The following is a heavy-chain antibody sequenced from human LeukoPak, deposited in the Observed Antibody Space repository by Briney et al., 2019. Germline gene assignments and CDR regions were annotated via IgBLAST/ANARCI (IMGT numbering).Heavy chain of an antibody. J-gene: IGHJ4*02. CDR3: AKDLYSITMVRGVISYYFDY. CDR1: GFTVSSNY. Sequence: GGSLRLSCAASGFTVSSNYMNWVRQAPGKGLEWVSVIYSGGSTYYADSVKGRFTISRDNSKNTLYPQMNSLRAEDTAVYYCAKDLYSITMVRGVISYYFDYWGQGTLATVSS. CDR2: IYSGGST. D-gene: IGHD3-10*01. V-gene: IGHV3-66*01.